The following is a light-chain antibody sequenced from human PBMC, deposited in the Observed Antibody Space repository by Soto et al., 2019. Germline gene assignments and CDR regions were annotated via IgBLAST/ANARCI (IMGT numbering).Light chain of an antibody. V-gene: IGKV1-5*03. CDR3: QHYNSYSEA. Sequence: DIQMTQSPSTLSGSVGDRVTITCRAGRTISSWLAWYQQKPGKAPKLLIYKASTLKSGVPSRFSGSGSGTEFTLTISSLQPDDFATYYCQHYNSYSEAFGQGTKLDIK. CDR1: RTISSW. CDR2: KAS. J-gene: IGKJ1*01.